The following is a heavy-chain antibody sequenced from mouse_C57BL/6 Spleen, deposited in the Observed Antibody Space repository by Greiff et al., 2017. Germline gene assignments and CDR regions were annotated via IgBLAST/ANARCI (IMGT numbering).Heavy chain of an antibody. CDR1: GFTFSSYA. J-gene: IGHJ2*01. D-gene: IGHD4-1*01. Sequence: EVKLEESGEGLVKPGGSLKLSCAASGFTFSSYAMSWVRQTPEKRLEWVAYISSGGDYIYYADTVKGRFTISRDNARNTLYLQMSSLKSEDTAMYYCTRDGELGRYFDYWGQGTTLTVSS. CDR3: TRDGELGRYFDY. CDR2: ISSGGDYI. V-gene: IGHV5-9-1*02.